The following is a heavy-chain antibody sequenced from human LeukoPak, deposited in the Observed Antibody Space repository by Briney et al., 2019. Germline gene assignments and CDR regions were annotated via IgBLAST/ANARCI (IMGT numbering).Heavy chain of an antibody. J-gene: IGHJ4*02. V-gene: IGHV3-23*01. CDR3: AKREARSFEY. Sequence: GGSLRLSCAASGFTFSNFAMSWVRQAPGKGLEWVSVISGSGTSTYFADSVRGRFTISRDNSKNTLYLQMNSLRAEDTAVYYCAKREARSFEYWGQGSLVTVSS. CDR2: ISGSGTST. D-gene: IGHD1-26*01. CDR1: GFTFSNFA.